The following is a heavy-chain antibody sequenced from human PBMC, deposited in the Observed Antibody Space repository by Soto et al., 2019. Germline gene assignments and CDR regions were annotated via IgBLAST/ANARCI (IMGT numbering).Heavy chain of an antibody. D-gene: IGHD3-22*01. Sequence: GGSLRLSCAASGFTFSTYWMHWVRQAPGKGLVWVSRINGDGSRTNYADSVKGRFTISRDNAKNTLYLQMNSLGAEDTAVYYCARVYYHDNSIDRYFDYWGQGTPVTVS. J-gene: IGHJ4*02. CDR2: INGDGSRT. V-gene: IGHV3-74*01. CDR1: GFTFSTYW. CDR3: ARVYYHDNSIDRYFDY.